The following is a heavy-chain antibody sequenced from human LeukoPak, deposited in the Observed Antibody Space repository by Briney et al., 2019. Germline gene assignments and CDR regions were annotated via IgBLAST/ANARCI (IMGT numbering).Heavy chain of an antibody. J-gene: IGHJ4*02. Sequence: GGSLRLSCAASGFTFSSYWMSWVRQAPGKGLEWVSYISSSGSTIYYADSVKGRFTISRDNAKNSLYLQMNSLRAEDTAVYYCARDSSGGHFDYWGQGTLVTVSS. CDR1: GFTFSSYW. V-gene: IGHV3-48*04. D-gene: IGHD3-22*01. CDR3: ARDSSGGHFDY. CDR2: ISSSGSTI.